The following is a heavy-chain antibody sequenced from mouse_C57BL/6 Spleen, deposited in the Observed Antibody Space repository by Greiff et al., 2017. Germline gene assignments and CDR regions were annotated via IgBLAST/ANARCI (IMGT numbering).Heavy chain of an antibody. J-gene: IGHJ4*01. D-gene: IGHD2-1*01. CDR3: ARHPYGNGAMDY. CDR1: GFSLTSYG. Sequence: QVQLQQSGPGLVAPSQSLSITCTVSGFSLTSYGVHWVRQPPGKGLEWLVVIWSDGSTTYNSALKSRLSIRKDNSKSQVFLKMNSLQTYDTAIYYCARHPYGNGAMDYWGQGTSVTVSS. CDR2: IWSDGST. V-gene: IGHV2-6-1*01.